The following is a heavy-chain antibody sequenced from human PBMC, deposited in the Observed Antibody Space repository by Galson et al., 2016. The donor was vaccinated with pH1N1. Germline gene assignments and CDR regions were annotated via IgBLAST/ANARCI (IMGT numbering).Heavy chain of an antibody. V-gene: IGHV3-30-3*01. CDR1: GFTFSHYA. CDR2: ISYVESNK. Sequence: SLRLSCAASGFTFSHYAMHWVRQAPGKGLEWVAVISYVESNKDYADSVKGRLTVSRDNSRNTLYLQMNSLRAEDTALYYCARGVSVAGTPRLDYWGQGTLVTVSS. J-gene: IGHJ4*02. CDR3: ARGVSVAGTPRLDY. D-gene: IGHD6-19*01.